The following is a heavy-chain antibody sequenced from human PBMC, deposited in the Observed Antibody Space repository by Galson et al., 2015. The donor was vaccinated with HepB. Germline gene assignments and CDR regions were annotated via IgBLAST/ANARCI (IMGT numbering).Heavy chain of an antibody. CDR3: AKDPPTTVTTFAYDY. Sequence: SLRLSCAASGFAFSSYSMTWVRQAPGKGLEWISHISNKYYADSVKGRFTISRDNSKNTLYLQMNSLRAEDTAVYYCAKDPPTTVTTFAYDYWGQGTLVTVSS. CDR1: GFAFSSYS. D-gene: IGHD4-17*01. CDR2: ISNK. V-gene: IGHV3-30*18. J-gene: IGHJ4*02.